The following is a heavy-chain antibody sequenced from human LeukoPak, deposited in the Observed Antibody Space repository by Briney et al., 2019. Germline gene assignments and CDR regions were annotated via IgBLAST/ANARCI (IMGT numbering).Heavy chain of an antibody. J-gene: IGHJ4*02. Sequence: SETLSLTCTVSGGSISSSSYYWGWIRQPPGKGLEWIGSIYYSGSTYYNPSLKSRVTISVDTSKNQFSLKLSSVTAADTAVYYCARHVFLAPLYNWGQGTLVTVSS. V-gene: IGHV4-39*01. CDR2: IYYSGST. CDR3: ARHVFLAPLYN. D-gene: IGHD2/OR15-2a*01. CDR1: GGSISSSSYY.